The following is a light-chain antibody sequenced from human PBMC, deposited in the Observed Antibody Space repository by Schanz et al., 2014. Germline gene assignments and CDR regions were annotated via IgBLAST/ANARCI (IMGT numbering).Light chain of an antibody. J-gene: IGLJ2*01. Sequence: QSALTQPASVSGSPGQSITISCTGTSNDVGSSYPVSWYQHHPGKAPNLMIYEASKRPSGVSNRFSGSKSDNTASLTISGPEAEDEADYCCYSNAGFITVVFGRGTKLTVL. CDR3: YSNAGFITVV. V-gene: IGLV2-23*01. CDR1: SNDVGSSYP. CDR2: EAS.